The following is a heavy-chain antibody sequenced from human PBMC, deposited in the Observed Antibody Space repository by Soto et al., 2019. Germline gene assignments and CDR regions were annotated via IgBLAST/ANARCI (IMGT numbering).Heavy chain of an antibody. CDR1: GFTFSSYS. D-gene: IGHD3-10*01. V-gene: IGHV3-21*01. Sequence: EVQLVESGGGLVKPGGSLRLSCAASGFTFSSYSMNWVRQAPGKGLEWGSSISSSSSYIYYADSVKGRFTISRDNAKNSLYLQMNSLRAEDTAVYYCASDLSGTNAFDIWGQGKMVTVSS. CDR3: ASDLSGTNAFDI. CDR2: ISSSSSYI. J-gene: IGHJ3*02.